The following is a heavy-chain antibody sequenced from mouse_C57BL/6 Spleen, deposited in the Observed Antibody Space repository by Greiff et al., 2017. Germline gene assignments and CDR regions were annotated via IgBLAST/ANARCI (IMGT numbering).Heavy chain of an antibody. CDR2: ISDGGSYT. CDR1: GFTFSSYA. D-gene: IGHD1-1*01. J-gene: IGHJ3*01. Sequence: EVNLVESGGGLVKPGGSLKLSCAASGFTFSSYAMSWVRQTPEKRLEWVATISDGGSYTYYPDNVKGRFTISRDNAKNNLYLQMSHLKSEDTAMYYCARVGDYGSSSWFAYWGQGTLVTVSA. V-gene: IGHV5-4*03. CDR3: ARVGDYGSSSWFAY.